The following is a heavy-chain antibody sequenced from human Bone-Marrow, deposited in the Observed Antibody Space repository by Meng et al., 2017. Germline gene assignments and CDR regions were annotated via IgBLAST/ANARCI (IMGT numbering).Heavy chain of an antibody. CDR3: ARDGTSWYFFDY. CDR1: GDSVSSNSAT. V-gene: IGHV6-1*01. D-gene: IGHD1-1*01. J-gene: IGHJ4*02. Sequence: QVQLQQSGPGLVKPSQTLSLTCAISGDSVSSNSATWNWIRQSPSRGLEWLGRTYYRSRWYSDYAVSVQSRITINPDTSKNQFSLQLNFLTPEDSAVYYCARDGTSWYFFDYWGQGTLVTVSS. CDR2: TYYRSRWYS.